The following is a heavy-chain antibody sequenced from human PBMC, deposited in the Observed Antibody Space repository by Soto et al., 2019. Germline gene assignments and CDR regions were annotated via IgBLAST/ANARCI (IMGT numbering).Heavy chain of an antibody. Sequence: VASVKVSCKASGYTFTSYYMHWVRQAPGQGLEWMGIINPSGGSTSYAQKLQGRVTMTRDTSTSTVYMELSSLRSEDTAVYYCATRRGGSYLIDLRHYGMDVWGQGTTVTVSS. J-gene: IGHJ6*02. CDR1: GYTFTSYY. D-gene: IGHD3-10*01. V-gene: IGHV1-46*01. CDR3: ATRRGGSYLIDLRHYGMDV. CDR2: INPSGGST.